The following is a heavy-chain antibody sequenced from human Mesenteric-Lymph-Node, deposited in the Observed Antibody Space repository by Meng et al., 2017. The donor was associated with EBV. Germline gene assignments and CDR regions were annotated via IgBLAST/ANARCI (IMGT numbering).Heavy chain of an antibody. J-gene: IGHJ4*02. V-gene: IGHV4-4*02. CDR3: ARSPGWYSLNY. Sequence: QVHWQEAGPGLVKPSGTLSSSCAVSADSIIGSTWWTWVRQPPGKGLEWIGEVYHSGTTNYNPSLKSRVTISVDKSENQFSLNLSSVTAADTAVYYCARSPGWYSLNYWGQGTLVTVSS. D-gene: IGHD6-19*01. CDR2: VYHSGTT. CDR1: ADSIIGSTW.